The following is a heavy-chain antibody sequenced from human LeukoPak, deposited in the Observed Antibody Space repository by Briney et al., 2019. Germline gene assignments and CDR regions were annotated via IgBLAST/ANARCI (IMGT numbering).Heavy chain of an antibody. CDR2: INHSGST. CDR3: ARDDYYDSSGYQTFFDY. J-gene: IGHJ4*02. Sequence: PSETPSLTCAVYGGSFSGYYWSWIRQPPGKGLEWIGEINHSGSTNYNPSLKRRVTISVDTSKHQFSLKLSSVTAADTAVYYCARDDYYDSSGYQTFFDYWGQGTLVTVSS. V-gene: IGHV4-34*01. CDR1: GGSFSGYY. D-gene: IGHD3-22*01.